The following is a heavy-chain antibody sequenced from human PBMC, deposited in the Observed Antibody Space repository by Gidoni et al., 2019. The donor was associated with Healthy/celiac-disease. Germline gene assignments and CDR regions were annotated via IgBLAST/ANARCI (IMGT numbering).Heavy chain of an antibody. CDR2: MKSKDDGGTT. J-gene: IGHJ5*02. Sequence: GFTFSNAWMSWVLQPTGKGLEWVGRMKSKDDGGTTDYAAPVKGRFTISRDDSKNMLYQQMNSRKAEDTVGYYCTTYFPCCTGGVCYRDSLEAWGQGTLVTVSS. CDR3: TTYFPCCTGGVCYRDSLEA. CDR1: GFTFSNAW. V-gene: IGHV3-15*01. D-gene: IGHD2-8*02.